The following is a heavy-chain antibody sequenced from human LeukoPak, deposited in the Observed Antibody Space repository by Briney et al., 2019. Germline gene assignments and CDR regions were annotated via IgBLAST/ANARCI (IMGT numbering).Heavy chain of an antibody. CDR3: AKDATTPWLTKITVFDY. Sequence: GGSLRLSCAASGFTFSSYAMSWVRQAPGKGLEWVSAISGSGGSTYYADSVKGRFTISRDNPKNTLYLQMNSLRAEDTAVYYCAKDATTPWLTKITVFDYWGQGTLVTVSS. D-gene: IGHD6-19*01. CDR1: GFTFSSYA. CDR2: ISGSGGST. J-gene: IGHJ4*02. V-gene: IGHV3-23*01.